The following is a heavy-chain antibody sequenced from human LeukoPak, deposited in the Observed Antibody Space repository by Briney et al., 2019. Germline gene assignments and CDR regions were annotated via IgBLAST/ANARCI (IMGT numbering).Heavy chain of an antibody. CDR2: IHYSWST. CDR1: GGSLSTGSSY. J-gene: IGHJ4*02. V-gene: IGHV4-31*03. Sequence: SETLSLTCIVSGGSLSTGSSYWSWIRQHPGKGPEWIGYIHYSWSTSYNPSLKSRVTISVDTSKNQFSLKLSSVTAADTAVYYCAGNTYYYDSSDYYSDYWGQGTLVTVSS. D-gene: IGHD3-22*01. CDR3: AGNTYYYDSSDYYSDY.